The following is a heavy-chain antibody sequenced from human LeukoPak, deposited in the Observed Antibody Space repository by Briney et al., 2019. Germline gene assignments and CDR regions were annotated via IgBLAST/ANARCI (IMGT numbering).Heavy chain of an antibody. CDR2: IYYSGST. CDR1: GGSISSYY. V-gene: IGHV4-59*01. CDR3: ARDWGVSARPGYMDV. Sequence: SETLSLTCTVSGGSISSYYWSWIRQPPGKGLEWTGYIYYSGSTKYNPSLKSRVTISVDTSKNQFSLRLSSVTAADTAVYYCARDWGVSARPGYMDVWGKGTTVTVSS. D-gene: IGHD6-6*01. J-gene: IGHJ6*03.